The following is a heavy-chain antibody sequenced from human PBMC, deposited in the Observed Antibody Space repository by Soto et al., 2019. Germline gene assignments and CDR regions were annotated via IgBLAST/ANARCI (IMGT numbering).Heavy chain of an antibody. Sequence: ESVKISCKGSGYSFTSYWISWVRQIPGKGLEWMGRIDPSDSYTNYSPSFQGHVTISADKSISTAYLQWSSLKASDTAMYYCARQLGFLESDWFDPWGQGTLVTVSS. D-gene: IGHD3-3*01. CDR2: IDPSDSYT. CDR1: GYSFTSYW. V-gene: IGHV5-10-1*01. J-gene: IGHJ5*02. CDR3: ARQLGFLESDWFDP.